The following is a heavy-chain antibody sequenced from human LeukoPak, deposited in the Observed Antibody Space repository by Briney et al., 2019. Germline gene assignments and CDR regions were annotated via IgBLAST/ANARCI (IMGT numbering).Heavy chain of an antibody. J-gene: IGHJ4*02. CDR1: GFTFSSYA. CDR3: AKDRTGAVVPAGGFDY. V-gene: IGHV3-23*01. CDR2: ISGSGGST. Sequence: GGSLRLSCAASGFTFSSYAMSWVRQAPGKGLEWVSAISGSGGSTYYADSVKGRFTISRDNSKNTLCLQMNSLRAEDTAVYYCAKDRTGAVVPAGGFDYWGQGTLVTVSS. D-gene: IGHD2-2*01.